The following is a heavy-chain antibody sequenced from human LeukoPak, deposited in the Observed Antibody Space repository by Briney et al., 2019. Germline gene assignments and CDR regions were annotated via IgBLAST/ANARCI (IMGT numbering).Heavy chain of an antibody. CDR3: AVGGIHLIQTGTYFDH. CDR1: GDTFTTYV. Sequence: SVNVSCNSSGDTFTTYVISWVRQAPGQGLEWMGVIIPVFDTTNYSQNFQVRVTITADESTSTAYMELSRLSSEDTAVYSCAVGGIHLIQTGTYFDHWGLGTLVTVSS. D-gene: IGHD1-26*01. CDR2: IIPVFDTT. V-gene: IGHV1-69*01. J-gene: IGHJ4*02.